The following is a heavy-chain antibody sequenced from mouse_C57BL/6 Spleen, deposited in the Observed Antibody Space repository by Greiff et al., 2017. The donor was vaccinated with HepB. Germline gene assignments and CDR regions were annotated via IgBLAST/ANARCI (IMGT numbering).Heavy chain of an antibody. CDR3: TRREDSSGSYYAMDY. Sequence: QVQLQQPGAELVRPGSSVKLSCKASGYTFTSYWMHWVKQRPIQGLEWIGNIDPSDSETHYNQKFKDKATLTVDKSSSTAYMQLSSLTSEDSAVYYCTRREDSSGSYYAMDYWGQGTSVTVSS. CDR2: IDPSDSET. J-gene: IGHJ4*01. V-gene: IGHV1-52*01. CDR1: GYTFTSYW. D-gene: IGHD3-2*02.